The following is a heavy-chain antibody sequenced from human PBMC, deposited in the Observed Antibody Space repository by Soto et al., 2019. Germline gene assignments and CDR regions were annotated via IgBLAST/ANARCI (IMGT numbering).Heavy chain of an antibody. CDR3: TRDSPPPPYFAYYGMDV. D-gene: IGHD3-10*01. V-gene: IGHV4-31*11. Sequence: QVQLQESGPGLVKPSETLSLTCAVSGASISSGDFHWTWIRQRPGGGLEWIGYIDFSGRTYYNPSLRSRLSISVATSQNHFSLRLNSMTAADTAVYYCTRDSPPPPYFAYYGMDVWGQGTTVTVSS. J-gene: IGHJ6*02. CDR1: GASISSGDFH. CDR2: IDFSGRT.